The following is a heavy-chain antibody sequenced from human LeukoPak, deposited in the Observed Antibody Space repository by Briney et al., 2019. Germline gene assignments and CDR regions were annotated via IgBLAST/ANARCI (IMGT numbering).Heavy chain of an antibody. J-gene: IGHJ6*03. V-gene: IGHV4-39*01. CDR3: ARHISAPAGGYYYYYMDV. Sequence: SETLSLTCTVSGGSISSSSYYWGWIRQPPGKGLEWIGSIYYSGSTYYNPSLKSRVTISVDTSKNQFSLKLSSVTAADTAVYYCARHISAPAGGYYYYYMDVWGKGTTVTVSS. D-gene: IGHD6-6*01. CDR1: GGSISSSSYY. CDR2: IYYSGST.